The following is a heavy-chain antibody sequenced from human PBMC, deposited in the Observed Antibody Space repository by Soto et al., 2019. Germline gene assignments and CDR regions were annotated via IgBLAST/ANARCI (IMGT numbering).Heavy chain of an antibody. CDR1: GGSISSYY. V-gene: IGHV4-59*01. CDR3: ARDGRRITMVRGVISPGYYYYMDV. CDR2: IYYSGST. D-gene: IGHD3-10*01. J-gene: IGHJ6*03. Sequence: ETLALTCTVSGGSISSYYWSWIRQPPGKGLEWIGYIYYSGSTNYNPSLKSRVTISVDTSKNQFSLKLSSVTAADTAVYYCARDGRRITMVRGVISPGYYYYMDVWGKGTTVTVSS.